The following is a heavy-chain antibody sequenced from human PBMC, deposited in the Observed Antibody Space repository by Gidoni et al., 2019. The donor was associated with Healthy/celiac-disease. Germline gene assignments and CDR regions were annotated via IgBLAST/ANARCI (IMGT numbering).Heavy chain of an antibody. Sequence: QVQLVQSGAEVKKPGASVTVSCKASGSTLTSYDINWVRQATGQGLEWMGGMNPNSGNTGYAQKFQGRVTMTRNTSISTAYMELSSLRSEDTAVYYCARGQTLFGYYYGMDVWGQGTTVTVSS. CDR2: MNPNSGNT. CDR1: GSTLTSYD. CDR3: ARGQTLFGYYYGMDV. J-gene: IGHJ6*02. V-gene: IGHV1-8*01. D-gene: IGHD3-16*01.